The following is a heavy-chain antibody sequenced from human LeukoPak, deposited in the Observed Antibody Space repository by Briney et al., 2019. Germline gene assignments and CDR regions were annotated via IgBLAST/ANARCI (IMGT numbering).Heavy chain of an antibody. J-gene: IGHJ3*01. V-gene: IGHV3-21*01. D-gene: IGHD1-26*01. CDR1: GFTFSSYT. CDR3: ARDRSSGSHRVVNAFDV. Sequence: PVGSLRLSCAASGFTFSSYTMNWVRQAPGKGLEWVSSISIGGDYIYYADSVTGRFTISRDNAKNSLFLQMNSLRTEDTAVYYCARDRSSGSHRVVNAFDVWGQGTVVTVSS. CDR2: ISIGGDYI.